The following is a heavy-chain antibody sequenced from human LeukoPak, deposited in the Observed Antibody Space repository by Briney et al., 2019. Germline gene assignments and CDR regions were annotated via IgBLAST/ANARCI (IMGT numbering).Heavy chain of an antibody. Sequence: ASVKVSCKASGYTFSIYNMHWVRQAPGQGLEWMGIINPSDGSSTYAQKLQGRVTMTRDTSTSTVYMELSSLRSEDTAVYYCARAGQSGSGWENWFDPWGQGTLVTVSS. J-gene: IGHJ5*02. CDR1: GYTFSIYN. CDR3: ARAGQSGSGWENWFDP. V-gene: IGHV1-46*01. CDR2: INPSDGSS. D-gene: IGHD6-19*01.